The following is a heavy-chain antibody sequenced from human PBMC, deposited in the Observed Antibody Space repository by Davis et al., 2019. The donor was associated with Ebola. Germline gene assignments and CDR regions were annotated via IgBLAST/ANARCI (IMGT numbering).Heavy chain of an antibody. CDR2: IIPIFGTA. D-gene: IGHD3-22*01. J-gene: IGHJ4*02. CDR1: GGTFSSYA. Sequence: SVKVSCKASGGTFSSYAISWVRQAPGQGLEWMGGIIPIFGTANYAQKFQGRVTITADKSTSTAYMELSSLRSEDTAVYYCARGYYYDSSGYYHGDDDYWGQGTLVTVSS. V-gene: IGHV1-69*06. CDR3: ARGYYYDSSGYYHGDDDY.